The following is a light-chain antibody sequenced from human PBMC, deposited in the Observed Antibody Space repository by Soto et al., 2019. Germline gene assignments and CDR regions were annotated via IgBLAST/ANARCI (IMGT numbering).Light chain of an antibody. CDR3: QQRSNWLT. CDR2: DAS. J-gene: IGKJ4*01. Sequence: EIVLTQSPATLSLSPGERATLSCRASQSVSSYLAWYQQKPGQAPRLLIYDASNRATGIPARFSGSGSGTDFTLTISSLEPEDFAVYYCQQRSNWLTFGGGPKVAIK. V-gene: IGKV3-11*01. CDR1: QSVSSY.